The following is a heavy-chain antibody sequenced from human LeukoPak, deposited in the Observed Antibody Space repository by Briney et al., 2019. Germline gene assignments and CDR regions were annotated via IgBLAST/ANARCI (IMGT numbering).Heavy chain of an antibody. D-gene: IGHD7-27*01. CDR2: IYSGGNT. CDR1: GFTVSSNY. J-gene: IGHJ3*02. V-gene: IGHV3-66*01. CDR3: ARDRPPNWESLGEALDI. Sequence: GGSLRLSCAASGFTVSSNYMGWVRQAPGRGLEWVSVIYSGGNTYYADSVKGRFTISRDNAKNSLYLQMNSLRAEDTAVYYCARDRPPNWESLGEALDIWGQGTMVTVSS.